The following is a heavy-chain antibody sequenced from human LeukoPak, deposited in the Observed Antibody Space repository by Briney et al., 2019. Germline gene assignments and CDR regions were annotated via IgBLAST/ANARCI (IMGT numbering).Heavy chain of an antibody. J-gene: IGHJ3*02. CDR3: ARGSITGRIDAFDI. V-gene: IGHV1-69*04. CDR2: IIPILGIA. D-gene: IGHD1-20*01. Sequence: ASVKVSCKASGGTFSSYAISWVRQAPGQGLEWMGRIIPILGIANYAQKFQGRVTITADKSTSTAYMELSSLRSEDTAVYYCARGSITGRIDAFDIWGQGTMVTVSS. CDR1: GGTFSSYA.